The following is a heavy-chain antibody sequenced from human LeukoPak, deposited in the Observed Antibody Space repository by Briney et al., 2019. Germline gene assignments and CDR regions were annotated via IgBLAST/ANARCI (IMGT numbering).Heavy chain of an antibody. V-gene: IGHV3-7*05. CDR2: IKQDGSEK. CDR3: ARDLRKVATIKIPYYFDY. J-gene: IGHJ4*02. CDR1: GFIFSNYW. D-gene: IGHD5-12*01. Sequence: GGSLRLSCAASGFIFSNYWMSWVRQAPGKGLEWVANIKQDGSEKNYVDSVKGRFTISRDNAKNSLYLQMKSLRGEDTAVYYCARDLRKVATIKIPYYFDYWGQGTLVTVSS.